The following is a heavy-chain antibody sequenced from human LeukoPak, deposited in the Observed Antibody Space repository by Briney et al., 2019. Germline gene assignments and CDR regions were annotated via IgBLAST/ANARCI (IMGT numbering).Heavy chain of an antibody. CDR1: GFTFSSYG. V-gene: IGHV3-30*18. D-gene: IGHD2-15*01. CDR2: ISYDGSSK. Sequence: GGSLRLSCAASGFTFSSYGMHWVRQAPGKGLEWVAVISYDGSSKYYADSVKGRFTISRDNSKNTLYLQMNSLRAEDTAVYYCAKEVVDYGNWFDPWGQGTLVTVSS. CDR3: AKEVVDYGNWFDP. J-gene: IGHJ5*02.